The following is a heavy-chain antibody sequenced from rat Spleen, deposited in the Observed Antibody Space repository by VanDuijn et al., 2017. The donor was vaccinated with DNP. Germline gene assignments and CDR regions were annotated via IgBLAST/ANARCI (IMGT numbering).Heavy chain of an antibody. CDR1: GFTFSDYA. V-gene: IGHV5-17*01. CDR3: TRGGTYYFDY. Sequence: EVQLVESGGGLVQPGRSLKLSCAASGFTFSDYAMAWVRQAPQKGLEWVATISYDGNRPYYRDSVKGRFTISRDHAKSTLYLQMDSLRSEDTATYYCTRGGTYYFDYWGQGVMVTVSS. J-gene: IGHJ2*01. CDR2: ISYDGNRP.